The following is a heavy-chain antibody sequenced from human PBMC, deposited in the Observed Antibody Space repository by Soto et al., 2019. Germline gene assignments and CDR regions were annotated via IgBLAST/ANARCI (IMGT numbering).Heavy chain of an antibody. D-gene: IGHD2-15*01. V-gene: IGHV1-69*01. J-gene: IGHJ4*02. Sequence: VKVSCKASGGTFSSYAISWVRQAPGQGLEWMGGIIPIFGTANYAQKFQGRVTITADESTSTAYMELSSLRSEDTAVYYCAREVSCSGGSCYGYYYFDYWGQGTLVTVSS. CDR3: AREVSCSGGSCYGYYYFDY. CDR1: GGTFSSYA. CDR2: IIPIFGTA.